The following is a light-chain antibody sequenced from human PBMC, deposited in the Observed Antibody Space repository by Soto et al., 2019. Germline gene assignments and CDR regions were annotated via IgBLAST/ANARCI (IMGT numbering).Light chain of an antibody. Sequence: EIVLTQSPGTLSLSPGERATLSCRASQIISSYLAWYQQKPGQAPRLLIYGASSRATDIPDRFSGSGSGTDFILTISRLEPEDFAVYYCQQYGSPPGTFGQGTKVEIK. CDR3: QQYGSPPGT. CDR2: GAS. CDR1: QIISSY. J-gene: IGKJ1*01. V-gene: IGKV3-20*01.